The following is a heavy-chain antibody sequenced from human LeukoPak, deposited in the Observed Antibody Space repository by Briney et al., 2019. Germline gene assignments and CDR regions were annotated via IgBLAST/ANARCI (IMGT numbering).Heavy chain of an antibody. CDR1: GGSISSSSYY. V-gene: IGHV4-39*01. Sequence: KTSETLSLTCTVSGGSISSSSYYWGWIRQPPGKGLEWIGSIYYSGSTYYNPSLKSRVTISVDTSKNQFSLKLSSVTAADTAVYYCASILALGREWVYWGQGTLVTVSS. D-gene: IGHD3-3*01. CDR3: ASILALGREWVY. CDR2: IYYSGST. J-gene: IGHJ4*02.